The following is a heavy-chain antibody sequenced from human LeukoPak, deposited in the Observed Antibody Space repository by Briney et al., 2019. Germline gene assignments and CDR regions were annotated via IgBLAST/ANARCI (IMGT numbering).Heavy chain of an antibody. CDR3: ARGLRLSAAGTNFDS. CDR2: IYYSGST. D-gene: IGHD6-13*01. Sequence: SETLSLTCAVYGGSFSGYYWSWIRQPPGKGLEWIGYIYYSGSTNSNPSLKSRVTISLDTSNNQFSLKLSSVTAADTAVYYCARGLRLSAAGTNFDSWGQGTLVTVSS. V-gene: IGHV4-59*01. J-gene: IGHJ4*02. CDR1: GGSFSGYY.